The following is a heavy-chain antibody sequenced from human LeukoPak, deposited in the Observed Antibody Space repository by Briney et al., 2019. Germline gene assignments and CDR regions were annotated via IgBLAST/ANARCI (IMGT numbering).Heavy chain of an antibody. CDR3: ARGANSGSYYGAQLDDAFDI. J-gene: IGHJ3*02. Sequence: ASVKVSCKASGGTFSSYAISWVRQAPGQGLEWMGGIIPIFGTANYAQKFQGRVTITADESTSTAYMELSSLRSEDTAAYYCARGANSGSYYGAQLDDAFDIWGQGTMVTVSS. D-gene: IGHD1-26*01. V-gene: IGHV1-69*13. CDR2: IIPIFGTA. CDR1: GGTFSSYA.